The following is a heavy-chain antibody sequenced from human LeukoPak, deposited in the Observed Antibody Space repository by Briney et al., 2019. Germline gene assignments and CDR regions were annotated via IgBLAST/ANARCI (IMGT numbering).Heavy chain of an antibody. V-gene: IGHV4-39*01. CDR3: ARVSRGAYTDY. Sequence: SETLSLTCTVSGGSISSSSYYWGWVRQPPGEGLGWIGSIYYSGSTYYNPSLKSRVTISVDTSKNQFSLKLSSVTAADTAVYYCARVSRGAYTDYWGQGTLVTVSS. D-gene: IGHD3-10*01. CDR2: IYYSGST. J-gene: IGHJ4*02. CDR1: GGSISSSSYY.